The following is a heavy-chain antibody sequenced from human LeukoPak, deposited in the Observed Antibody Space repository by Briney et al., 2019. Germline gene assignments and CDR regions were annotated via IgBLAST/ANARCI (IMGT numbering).Heavy chain of an antibody. CDR2: ISWNSGSI. Sequence: GGSLRLSCAASGFTFDDYAMHWVRHAPGKGLEWVSGISWNSGSIGYADSVKGRFTISRDNAKNSLYLQMNSLRAEDTALYYCAKDIGSGYERYYYGMDVWGQGTTVTVSS. D-gene: IGHD5-12*01. CDR3: AKDIGSGYERYYYGMDV. V-gene: IGHV3-9*01. CDR1: GFTFDDYA. J-gene: IGHJ6*02.